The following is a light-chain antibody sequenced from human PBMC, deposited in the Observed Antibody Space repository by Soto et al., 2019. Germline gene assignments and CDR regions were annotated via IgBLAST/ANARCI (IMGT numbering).Light chain of an antibody. CDR1: SSNIGGNT. CDR2: SNN. Sequence: QSVLTQPPSASGTPGQRVTISCSGSSSNIGGNTVDWYQQLPGTAPKLLIYSNNQRPSGVPDRFSGSKSGTSASLAISVLQSEDAADYYCAAWDDSLNDWVFGGGTKLTVL. CDR3: AAWDDSLNDWV. J-gene: IGLJ3*02. V-gene: IGLV1-44*01.